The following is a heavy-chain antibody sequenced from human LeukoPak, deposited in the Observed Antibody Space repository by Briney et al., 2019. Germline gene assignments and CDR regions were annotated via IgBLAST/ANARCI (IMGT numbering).Heavy chain of an antibody. V-gene: IGHV4-34*01. CDR3: ARGRQEISMILVVMTGVSYYLDV. Sequence: SETLSLTCAVYGGSFSGYYWTWIRQSPGKGLEWIGEINPSGSTYYNPSLKSRLTIPRDTSKNQISLRLSSVTAADTAVYYCARGRQEISMILVVMTGVSYYLDVWGKGTTVTVS. D-gene: IGHD3-22*01. J-gene: IGHJ6*03. CDR1: GGSFSGYY. CDR2: INPSGST.